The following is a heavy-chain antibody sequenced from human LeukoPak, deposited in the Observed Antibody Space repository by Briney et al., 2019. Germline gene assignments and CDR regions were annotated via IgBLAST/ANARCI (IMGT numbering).Heavy chain of an antibody. D-gene: IGHD6-19*01. J-gene: IGHJ5*02. CDR1: GYAFTSYY. CDR3: ARETGDDSSGFYDGFDP. V-gene: IGHV1-46*01. Sequence: ASVKVSCKASGYAFTSYYMHWVRQAPGQGLEGMGIINPSGGSTSYAQKFQGRVTMTRDTSTSTVYMELSSLRSEDTAVYYCARETGDDSSGFYDGFDPWGQGTLVTVSS. CDR2: INPSGGST.